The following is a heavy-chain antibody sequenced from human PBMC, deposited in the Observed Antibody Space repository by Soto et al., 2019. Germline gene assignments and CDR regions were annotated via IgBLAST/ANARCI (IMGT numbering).Heavy chain of an antibody. D-gene: IGHD6-13*01. V-gene: IGHV3-23*01. CDR3: AKGGSSWYYFDY. CDR1: GFTFRSYA. Sequence: LSCAASGFTFRSYAMNWVRQAPGNGLEWVSTISGSGGSTNYADSVKGRFTISRDNSKNTLYLQMNSLRAEDTAVYYWAKGGSSWYYFDYWGQGTLVTGSS. J-gene: IGHJ4*02. CDR2: ISGSGGST.